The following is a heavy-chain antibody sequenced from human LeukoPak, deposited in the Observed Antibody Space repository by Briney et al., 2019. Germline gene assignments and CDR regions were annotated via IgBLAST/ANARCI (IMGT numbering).Heavy chain of an antibody. V-gene: IGHV1-2*04. CDR2: INPNSGGT. J-gene: IGHJ4*02. CDR1: GYTFTSYY. Sequence: ASVKVSCKASGYTFTSYYVHWVRQAPGQGLEWMGWINPNSGGTNYAQKFQGWVTMTRDTSISTAYMELSRLRSDDTAVYYCARDPDTAMVKGYYFDCWGQGTLVTVSS. CDR3: ARDPDTAMVKGYYFDC. D-gene: IGHD5-18*01.